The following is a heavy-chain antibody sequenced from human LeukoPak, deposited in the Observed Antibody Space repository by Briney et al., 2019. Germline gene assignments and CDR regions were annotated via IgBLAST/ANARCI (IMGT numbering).Heavy chain of an antibody. Sequence: PSETLSLTCAVSGGSISSSNWWSWVRQPPGKGLEWIGEIYHSGSTNYNPSLKSRVTISVDKSKNQFSLKLSSVTAADTAVYYCARALDSEDPTFDYWGQGTLVTVSS. J-gene: IGHJ4*02. CDR1: GGSISSSNW. D-gene: IGHD5-18*01. CDR2: IYHSGST. CDR3: ARALDSEDPTFDY. V-gene: IGHV4-4*02.